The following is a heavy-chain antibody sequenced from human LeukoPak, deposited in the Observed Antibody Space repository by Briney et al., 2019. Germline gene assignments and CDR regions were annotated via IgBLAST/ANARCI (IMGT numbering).Heavy chain of an antibody. V-gene: IGHV1-8*03. Sequence: GASVKVSCKASGYTFTRYDINWVRQATGQGLEWMGWMNPNSGTTGYAQKFQGRVTITRNTSISTAYMELSSLRSDDTAVYYCARDCSYGSGSYYYMDVWGKGTTVTVSS. J-gene: IGHJ6*03. CDR2: MNPNSGTT. CDR3: ARDCSYGSGSYYYMDV. D-gene: IGHD3-10*01. CDR1: GYTFTRYD.